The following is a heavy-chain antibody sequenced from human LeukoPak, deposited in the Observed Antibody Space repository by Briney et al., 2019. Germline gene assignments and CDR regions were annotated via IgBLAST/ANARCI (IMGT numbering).Heavy chain of an antibody. CDR1: GGSISSYY. V-gene: IGHV4-4*07. Sequence: PSETLSLTCTVFGGSISSYYWSWIRQPAGKGLEWIGRIYTSGSTNYNPSLKSRVTMSVDTSKNQFSLKLSSVTAADTAVYYCARDKSHSSSSVYYSYYMDVWGKGTTVTVSS. CDR3: ARDKSHSSSSVYYSYYMDV. J-gene: IGHJ6*03. CDR2: IYTSGST. D-gene: IGHD6-13*01.